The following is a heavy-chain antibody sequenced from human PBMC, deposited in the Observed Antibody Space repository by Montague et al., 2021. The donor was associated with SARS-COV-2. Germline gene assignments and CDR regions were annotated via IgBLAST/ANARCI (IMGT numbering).Heavy chain of an antibody. J-gene: IGHJ2*01. CDR1: GDSVSSNIAT. CDR3: ARAYCGGDCYFYWYFDL. D-gene: IGHD2-21*02. Sequence: AISGDSVSSNIATWNWIRQSPSRGLEWLGRTYYRSKWYNDYAVSVKSRVIINPDTSNNRISLQLNPVTPEDTAVYYCARAYCGGDCYFYWYFDLWGRGTPVTVSS. CDR2: TYYRSKWYN. V-gene: IGHV6-1*01.